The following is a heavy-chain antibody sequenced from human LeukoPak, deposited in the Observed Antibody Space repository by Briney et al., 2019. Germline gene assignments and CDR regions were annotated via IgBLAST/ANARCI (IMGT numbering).Heavy chain of an antibody. CDR3: ARAGGGGWFDR. Sequence: GASVKVSCKASVGIYSSYTSSWVRQARGQGLEWMGRIIPILGIANYAQKFQGRVTITADKSTSTAYMELSSLRSEDTAVYHWARAGGGGWFDRWGQGTLVTVSS. V-gene: IGHV1-69*02. J-gene: IGHJ5*02. CDR1: VGIYSSYT. CDR2: IIPILGIA. D-gene: IGHD3-16*01.